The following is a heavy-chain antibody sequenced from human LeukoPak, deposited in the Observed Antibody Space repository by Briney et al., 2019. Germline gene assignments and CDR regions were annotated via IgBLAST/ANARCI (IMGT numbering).Heavy chain of an antibody. J-gene: IGHJ3*02. CDR1: GYTFTSYD. CDR3: ARPYPRLDDAFDI. D-gene: IGHD3-16*01. Sequence: ASVKVSCKASGYTFTSYDINCVRQATGQGREWMGWMNPNSGNTGYAQKFQGRVTMTRNTSISTAYMELSSLRSEDTAVYYCARPYPRLDDAFDIWGQGTMVTVSS. V-gene: IGHV1-8*01. CDR2: MNPNSGNT.